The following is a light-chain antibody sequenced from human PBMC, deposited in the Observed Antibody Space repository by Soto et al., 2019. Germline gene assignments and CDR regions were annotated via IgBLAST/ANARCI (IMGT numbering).Light chain of an antibody. CDR3: QHRGR. CDR2: DAS. V-gene: IGKV3-11*01. Sequence: VLTQSPATLSLSPGDRATLSCRAGQNINNVIAWYQHKPGQAPRLLIYDASNSATGIPGRFSGSGSRTDFTLTITSLETEAFAVYYCQHRGRFGPGTKVDIK. J-gene: IGKJ1*01. CDR1: QNINNV.